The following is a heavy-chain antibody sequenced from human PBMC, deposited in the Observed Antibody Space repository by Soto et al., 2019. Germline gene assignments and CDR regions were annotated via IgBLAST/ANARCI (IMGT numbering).Heavy chain of an antibody. J-gene: IGHJ5*02. Sequence: QVHLQESGPGLVKPSETLSLTCSVSGGTISGYYWTWIRQPAGKGLEWIGRIYSSGNTKYNPSLQSRVTTPLDTSNNQFSLRLTSVTAADTAVYYCARGQRFSDWFDPWGQGTLVTVSS. CDR3: ARGQRFSDWFDP. V-gene: IGHV4-4*07. D-gene: IGHD3-3*01. CDR1: GGTISGYY. CDR2: IYSSGNT.